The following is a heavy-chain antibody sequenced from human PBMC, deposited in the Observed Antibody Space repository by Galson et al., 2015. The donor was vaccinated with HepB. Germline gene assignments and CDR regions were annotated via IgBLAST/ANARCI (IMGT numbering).Heavy chain of an antibody. D-gene: IGHD5-12*01. CDR1: GFTFSSYG. CDR2: IWPDGSNK. Sequence: SLRLSCAASGFTFSSYGMHWVRQAPGKGLEWVAVIWPDGSNKYYADSVKGRFTISRDNPKTTLCLQVNSLRAEDTAVYYCARHNHGYDWDYWGQGTLVTVSS. CDR3: ARHNHGYDWDY. V-gene: IGHV3-33*01. J-gene: IGHJ4*02.